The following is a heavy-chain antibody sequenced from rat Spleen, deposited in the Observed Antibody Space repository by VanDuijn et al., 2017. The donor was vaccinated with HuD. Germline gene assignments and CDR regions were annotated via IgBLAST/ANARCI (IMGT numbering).Heavy chain of an antibody. CDR1: GFTFVDYD. Sequence: EVQVAESGGGSVQPGRSLKLSCAASGFTFVDYDMAWVRQTPTKGLEWIASINTGGDFTYYRESVKGRFTVSRDDAKNTQYLQMDSLRSEDTATYYCTRHGGLRNWFAYWGQGTLVTVSS. V-gene: IGHV5S13*01. J-gene: IGHJ3*01. CDR3: TRHGGLRNWFAY. D-gene: IGHD1-11*01. CDR2: INTGGDFT.